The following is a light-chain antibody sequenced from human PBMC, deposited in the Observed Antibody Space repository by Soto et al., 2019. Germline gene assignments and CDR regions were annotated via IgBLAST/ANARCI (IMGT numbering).Light chain of an antibody. Sequence: DIVMTQSPDSLAVSLGERATINCKSSQSILYTSSNKNYLAWYQQKPGQPPKLLIYWASTRESGVPGRFSGSGSGTDFTLTISSLQAEDVAVYYCQQYYSPPWTFGQGTRVEIK. V-gene: IGKV4-1*01. CDR1: QSILYTSSNKNY. J-gene: IGKJ1*01. CDR3: QQYYSPPWT. CDR2: WAS.